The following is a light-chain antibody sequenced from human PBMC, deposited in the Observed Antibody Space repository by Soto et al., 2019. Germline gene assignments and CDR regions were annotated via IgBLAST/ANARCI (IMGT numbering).Light chain of an antibody. CDR2: DVS. CDR1: ETVSVW. J-gene: IGKJ4*01. CDR3: QEFHSDPLT. Sequence: SASILSAYVRGRDPVGCRASETVSVWLAWYQQKPGRAPKLLIHDVSTLGSGVPSRFSGSGSGTDFTLTINNLQPDDFAIYYCQEFHSDPLTFGGGTKVDIK. V-gene: IGKV1-5*01.